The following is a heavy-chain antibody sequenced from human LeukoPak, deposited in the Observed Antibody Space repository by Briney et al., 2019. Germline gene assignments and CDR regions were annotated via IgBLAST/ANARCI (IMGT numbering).Heavy chain of an antibody. V-gene: IGHV3-21*01. CDR3: ARDRGYFDN. Sequence: GGSLRLSCAASGFTFSIYSMNWVRQAPGKGLEWLSSITSSSNYIYHADSVKGRFTISRDNVQNSLYLQMNMLRAEDTAMYYCARDRGYFDNWGQGTLVTVSS. J-gene: IGHJ4*02. CDR2: ITSSSNYI. CDR1: GFTFSIYS.